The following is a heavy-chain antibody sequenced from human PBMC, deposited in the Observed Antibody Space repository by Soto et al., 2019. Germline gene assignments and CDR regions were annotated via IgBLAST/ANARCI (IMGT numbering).Heavy chain of an antibody. Sequence: QVQLQESGPGLVKPSQTLSLTCTVSGGSISSGDYYWSWIRQPPGKGLEWIGYIYYSGSTYYNPYLKSRVTISVDTSKNQFSLKRSSVTAADTAVYYCARMGTISGWFDPWGQGTLVTVSS. V-gene: IGHV4-30-4*01. CDR1: GGSISSGDYY. D-gene: IGHD5-12*01. CDR3: ARMGTISGWFDP. J-gene: IGHJ5*02. CDR2: IYYSGST.